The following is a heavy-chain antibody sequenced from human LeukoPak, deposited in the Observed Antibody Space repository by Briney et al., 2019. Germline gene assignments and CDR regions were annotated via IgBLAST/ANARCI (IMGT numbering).Heavy chain of an antibody. J-gene: IGHJ6*03. D-gene: IGHD3-3*01. Sequence: PGGSLRLSCAASGFTFRRYSMNWVRQAPGKGLEWVSSISSSSSYIYYADSVKGRFTISRDNAKKSLYLQMNSLRAEDTAVYYCARVPPPPPFWRGFWLFCAYCYHYYMEVWGQGTTVTVSS. CDR2: ISSSSSYI. CDR3: ARVPPPPPFWRGFWLFCAYCYHYYMEV. V-gene: IGHV3-21*01. CDR1: GFTFRRYS.